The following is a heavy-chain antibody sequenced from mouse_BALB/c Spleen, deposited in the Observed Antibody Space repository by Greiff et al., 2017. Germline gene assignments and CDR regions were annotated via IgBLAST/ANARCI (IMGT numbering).Heavy chain of an antibody. CDR1: GFTFSSYG. D-gene: IGHD3-3*01. V-gene: IGHV5-6*01. J-gene: IGHJ4*01. CDR3: ARHREGYAMDY. Sequence: EVKVVESGGDLVKPGGSLKLSCAASGFTFSSYGMSWVRQTPDKRLEWVATISSGGSYTYYPDSVKGRFTISRDNAKNTLYLQMSSLKSEDTAMYYCARHREGYAMDYWGQGTSVTVSS. CDR2: ISSGGSYT.